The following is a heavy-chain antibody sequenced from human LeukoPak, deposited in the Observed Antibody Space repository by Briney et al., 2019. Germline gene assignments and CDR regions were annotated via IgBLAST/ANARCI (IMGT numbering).Heavy chain of an antibody. CDR1: GGTFSSYA. CDR2: IIPIFGTA. D-gene: IGHD2-15*01. CDR3: AINQAGYCGGGSCYRHEFYYMDV. J-gene: IGHJ6*03. V-gene: IGHV1-69*06. Sequence: SVKVSCKASGGTFSSYAISWVRQAPGQGLEWMGGIIPIFGTANYAEKFQDRVTITADKSTSTAYMELSSLRSEDTAMYYCAINQAGYCGGGSCYRHEFYYMDVWGKGTSVTVSS.